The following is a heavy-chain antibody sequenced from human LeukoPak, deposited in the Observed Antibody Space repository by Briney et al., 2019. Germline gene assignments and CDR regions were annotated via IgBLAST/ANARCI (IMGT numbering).Heavy chain of an antibody. CDR3: ARFGSRIQSGASFGFDS. Sequence: PSETLSLTCAVYGGSFSGYYWSWIRQPPGKGLEWIGEINHSGSTNYNPSLKSRVTISVDTSKNQFSLKLSSVTAADTAVYYCARFGSRIQSGASFGFDSWGQGILVLVSS. J-gene: IGHJ4*02. D-gene: IGHD2-15*01. V-gene: IGHV4-34*01. CDR1: GGSFSGYY. CDR2: INHSGST.